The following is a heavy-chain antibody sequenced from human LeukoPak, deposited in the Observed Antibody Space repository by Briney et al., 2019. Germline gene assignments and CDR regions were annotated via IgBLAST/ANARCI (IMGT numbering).Heavy chain of an antibody. CDR2: IYTSGST. CDR1: GGSISSGPYY. J-gene: IGHJ6*03. CDR3: ARDRGKAARPSYYYMDV. Sequence: SQTLSLTCTVSGGSISSGPYYWNWIRQPAGKGLEWIGRIYTSGSTNYNPSLKSRVTISVDTSKNQFSLKLSSVTAADTAVYYCARDRGKAARPSYYYMDVWGKGTTVTVSS. V-gene: IGHV4-61*02. D-gene: IGHD6-6*01.